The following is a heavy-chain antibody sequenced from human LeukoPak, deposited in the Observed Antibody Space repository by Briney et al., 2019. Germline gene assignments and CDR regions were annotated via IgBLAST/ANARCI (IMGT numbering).Heavy chain of an antibody. CDR3: ARGEYGLFDY. CDR2: IYYSGST. V-gene: IGHV4-61*01. J-gene: IGHJ4*02. D-gene: IGHD2/OR15-2a*01. CDR1: GGSISGGSYY. Sequence: IPSETLSLTRTVSGGSISGGSYYWSWIRQPPGKGLEWIGYIYYSGSTKYNLSLKSRVTISVDTSKNQLSLKLSSVTAADTAVYYCARGEYGLFDYWGQGTLVTVSS.